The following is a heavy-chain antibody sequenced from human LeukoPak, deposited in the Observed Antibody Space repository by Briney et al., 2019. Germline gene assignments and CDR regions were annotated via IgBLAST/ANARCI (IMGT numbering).Heavy chain of an antibody. V-gene: IGHV1-2*02. CDR3: ARDPPNIVVVPAAPSGWFDP. Sequence: ASVKVSCKASGYTFTGYYMHWVRQAPGQGLEWMGWINPNSGGTNYAQKFQGRVTMTRDTSISTAYMGLSRLRSDDTAEYYCARDPPNIVVVPAAPSGWFDPWGQGTLVTVSS. D-gene: IGHD2-2*01. J-gene: IGHJ5*02. CDR1: GYTFTGYY. CDR2: INPNSGGT.